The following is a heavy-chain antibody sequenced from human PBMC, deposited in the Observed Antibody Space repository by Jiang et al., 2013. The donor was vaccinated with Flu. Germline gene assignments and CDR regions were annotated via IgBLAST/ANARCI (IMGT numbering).Heavy chain of an antibody. CDR1: GFTFGDYA. Sequence: QLVESGGGLVQPGRSLRLSCTASGFTFGDYAMSWVRQAPGKGLEWVGFTRSKAYGGTTEYAASVKGRFTISRDDSKSIAYLQMNSLKTEDTAVYYCTRDTEWAQHAFDIWGQGTMVTVSS. D-gene: IGHD2-8*01. CDR2: TRSKAYGGTT. V-gene: IGHV3-49*04. J-gene: IGHJ3*02. CDR3: TRDTEWAQHAFDI.